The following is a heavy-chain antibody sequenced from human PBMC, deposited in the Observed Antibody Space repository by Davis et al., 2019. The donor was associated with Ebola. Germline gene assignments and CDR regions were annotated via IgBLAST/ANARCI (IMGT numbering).Heavy chain of an antibody. CDR2: INSDGSST. Sequence: GESLKISCAASGFTFSSYWMHWVRQAPGKGLVWVSRINSDGSSTSYADSVKGRFTISRDNSKNTLYLQMNSLRAEDTAVYYCARDTSAYCGGDCYGGGDYWGQGTLVTVSS. D-gene: IGHD2-21*01. CDR1: GFTFSSYW. J-gene: IGHJ4*02. CDR3: ARDTSAYCGGDCYGGGDY. V-gene: IGHV3-74*01.